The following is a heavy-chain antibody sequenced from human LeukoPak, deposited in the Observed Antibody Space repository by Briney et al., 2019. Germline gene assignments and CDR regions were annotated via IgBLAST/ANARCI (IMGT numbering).Heavy chain of an antibody. CDR3: AREGGWLQSRGAFDI. V-gene: IGHV3-30-3*01. D-gene: IGHD5-24*01. Sequence: PGGSLSLSCAASGFTFSSYAMHWVRQAPGKGLEWVAVISYDGSNKYYADSVKGRFTISRDNSKNTLYLQMNSLRAEDTAVYYCAREGGWLQSRGAFDIWGQGTMVTVSS. CDR2: ISYDGSNK. J-gene: IGHJ3*02. CDR1: GFTFSSYA.